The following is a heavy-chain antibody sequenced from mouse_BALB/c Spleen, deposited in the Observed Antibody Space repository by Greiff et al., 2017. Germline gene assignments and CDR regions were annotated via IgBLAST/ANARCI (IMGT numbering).Heavy chain of an antibody. CDR3: AREEGGYDGRLAY. CDR2: IYPGDGDT. CDR1: GYAFSSYW. J-gene: IGHJ3*01. D-gene: IGHD2-2*01. V-gene: IGHV1-80*01. Sequence: QVQLQQSGAELVRPGSSVKISCKASGYAFSSYWMNWVKQRPGQGLEWIGQIYPGDGDTNYNGKFKGKATLTADKSSSTAYMQLSSLTSEDSAVYFCAREEGGYDGRLAYWGQGTLVTVSA.